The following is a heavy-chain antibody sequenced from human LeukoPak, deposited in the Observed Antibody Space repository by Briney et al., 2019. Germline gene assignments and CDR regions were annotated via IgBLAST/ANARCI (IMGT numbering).Heavy chain of an antibody. CDR1: GGSMRSYIYY. V-gene: IGHV4-39*07. D-gene: IGHD2-2*01. Sequence: PSETLYLTCTVSGGSMRSYIYYWGWIRQPPGKGLEWIASVDNSGTTYYSPSLKSRVTISIDTSKNQLSLRLTSVTAADTAVYYCARVAYCSSTSCYHSATRENYFDYWGQGTLVTVSS. CDR2: VDNSGTT. CDR3: ARVAYCSSTSCYHSATRENYFDY. J-gene: IGHJ4*02.